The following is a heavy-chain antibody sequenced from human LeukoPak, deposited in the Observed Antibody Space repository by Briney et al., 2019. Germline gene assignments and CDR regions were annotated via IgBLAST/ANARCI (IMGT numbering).Heavy chain of an antibody. CDR3: ARDRGCSSTSCYYESRMDV. CDR1: GYTFTSYD. V-gene: IGHV1-8*03. D-gene: IGHD2-2*01. J-gene: IGHJ6*04. Sequence: ASVKVSCKASGYTFTSYDINWVRQATGQGLEWMGWMNPNSGNTGYAQKFQGRVTITRNTSISTAYMELSRLRSDDTAVYYCARDRGCSSTSCYYESRMDVWGKGTTVTVSS. CDR2: MNPNSGNT.